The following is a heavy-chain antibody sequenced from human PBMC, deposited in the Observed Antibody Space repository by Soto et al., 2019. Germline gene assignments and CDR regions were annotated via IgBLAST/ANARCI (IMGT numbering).Heavy chain of an antibody. CDR1: GFTFGDYA. Sequence: GGSLRLSCTASGFTFGDYAMSWFRQAPGKGLEWVGFIRSKAYGGTTEYAASVKGRFTISRDDSKSIAYLQMNSLKTEDTAVYYCTRDYRITGTFLLDPWGQGTLVTVSS. J-gene: IGHJ5*02. CDR3: TRDYRITGTFLLDP. V-gene: IGHV3-49*03. CDR2: IRSKAYGGTT. D-gene: IGHD1-7*01.